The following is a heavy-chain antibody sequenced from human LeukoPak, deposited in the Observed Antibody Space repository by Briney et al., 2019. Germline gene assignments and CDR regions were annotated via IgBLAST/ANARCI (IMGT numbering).Heavy chain of an antibody. Sequence: GGSLRLSCAASGFPFSDYYMSWIRQAPGKGLEWVSYISSSSGDTNYADSVKGRFTISRDNSKNTLYLQMNSLRVEDTAVYYCARGSSSVTLPGDWGQGTLVTVSS. V-gene: IGHV3-11*06. CDR2: ISSSSGDT. CDR3: ARGSSSVTLPGD. D-gene: IGHD2-2*01. CDR1: GFPFSDYY. J-gene: IGHJ4*02.